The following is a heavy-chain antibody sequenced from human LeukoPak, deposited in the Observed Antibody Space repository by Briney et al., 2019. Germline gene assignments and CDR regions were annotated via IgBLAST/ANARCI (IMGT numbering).Heavy chain of an antibody. CDR3: ARGERDVVVPAAGGGFDP. CDR1: GGSFSGYY. Sequence: SETLSLTCAVYGGSFSGYYWSWIRQPPGKGLEWIGEINHSGSTNYNPSPKSRVTISVDTSKNQFSLKLSSVTAADTAVYYGARGERDVVVPAAGGGFDPWGQGTLVTVSS. D-gene: IGHD2-2*01. J-gene: IGHJ5*02. CDR2: INHSGST. V-gene: IGHV4-34*01.